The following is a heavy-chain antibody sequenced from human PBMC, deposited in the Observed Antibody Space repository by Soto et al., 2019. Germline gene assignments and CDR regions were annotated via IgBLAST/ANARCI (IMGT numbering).Heavy chain of an antibody. CDR3: AEDLGYYDSSGYDY. D-gene: IGHD3-22*01. CDR1: GFTFSSYA. Sequence: PGGSLRLSCAASGFTFSSYAMSWVRQAPGKGLEWVSAISGSGGSTYYADSVKGRFTISRDNSKNTLYLQMNSLRAEDTAVYYCAEDLGYYDSSGYDYWGQGTLVTVSS. CDR2: ISGSGGST. J-gene: IGHJ4*02. V-gene: IGHV3-23*01.